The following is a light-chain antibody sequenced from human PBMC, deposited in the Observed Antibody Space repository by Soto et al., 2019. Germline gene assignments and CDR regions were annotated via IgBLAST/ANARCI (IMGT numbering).Light chain of an antibody. CDR1: SSDVGRYNY. CDR3: SSYAGNSRYV. Sequence: ALTQPPSASGSPGQSVTISCTGTSSDVGRYNYISWYQQRPGKAPKLIIYEVSKRPSGVPDRLSGFKYGNTASLTVSGLQAEDEADYYCSSYAGNSRYVFGTGTKVTVL. CDR2: EVS. V-gene: IGLV2-8*01. J-gene: IGLJ1*01.